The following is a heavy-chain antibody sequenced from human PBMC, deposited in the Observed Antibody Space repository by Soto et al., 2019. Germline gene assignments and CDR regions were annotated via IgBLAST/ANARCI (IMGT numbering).Heavy chain of an antibody. Sequence: QVQLVESGGGVVQPGRSLRVSCAASGFTFSTYPIHWVRQAPGKGLEWVSVISEDGTTRYYAGSVKGRSTISRDNSKSPLYLQMNSLRAEDTAVYYCAREDRSGAGGFDYWGQGTRVTVSS. CDR2: ISEDGTTR. D-gene: IGHD6-19*01. J-gene: IGHJ4*02. CDR1: GFTFSTYP. V-gene: IGHV3-30-3*01. CDR3: AREDRSGAGGFDY.